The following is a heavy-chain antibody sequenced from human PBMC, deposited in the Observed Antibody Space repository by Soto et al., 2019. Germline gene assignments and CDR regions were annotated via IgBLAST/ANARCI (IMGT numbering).Heavy chain of an antibody. J-gene: IGHJ4*02. CDR1: GGSISSSSYY. CDR2: IYYSGST. CDR3: GQLGRFDY. D-gene: IGHD7-27*01. Sequence: SETLSLTCTVSGGSISSSSYYWGWIRQPPGKGLEWIGSIYYSGSTYYNPSLKSRVTISVDTSKNQFSLKLSSVTAADTAVYYCGQLGRFDYWGQGTLVTVSS. V-gene: IGHV4-39*01.